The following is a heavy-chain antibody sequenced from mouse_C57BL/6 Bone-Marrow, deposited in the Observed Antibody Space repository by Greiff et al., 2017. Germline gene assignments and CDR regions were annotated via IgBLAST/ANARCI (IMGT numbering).Heavy chain of an antibody. CDR1: GYTFTSYW. J-gene: IGHJ2*01. CDR2: IHPNSGST. CDR3: AREGDGYYFDD. D-gene: IGHD2-3*01. Sequence: QVQLKQPGAELVKPGASVKLSCKASGYTFTSYWMHWVKQRPGQGLEWIGMIHPNSGSTNYNEKFKSKATLTVDKSSSTAYMQLSSLTSEDSAVYYCAREGDGYYFDDWGQGTTLTVSS. V-gene: IGHV1-64*01.